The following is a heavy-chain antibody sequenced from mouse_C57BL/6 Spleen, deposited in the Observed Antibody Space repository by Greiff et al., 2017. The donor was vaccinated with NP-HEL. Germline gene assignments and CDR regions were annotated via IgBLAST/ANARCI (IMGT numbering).Heavy chain of an antibody. J-gene: IGHJ4*01. Sequence: LLGEAGGGIGPPPFSFHLSFSSSVFSFNTYAMNWVRQAPGKGLEWVARIRSKSNNYATYYADSVKDRFTISRDDSESMLYLQMNNLKTEDTAMYYCVRPYYGSRDAMDYWGQGTSVTVSA. D-gene: IGHD1-1*01. CDR1: VFSFNTYA. CDR2: IRSKSNNYAT. V-gene: IGHV10-1*01. CDR3: VRPYYGSRDAMDY.